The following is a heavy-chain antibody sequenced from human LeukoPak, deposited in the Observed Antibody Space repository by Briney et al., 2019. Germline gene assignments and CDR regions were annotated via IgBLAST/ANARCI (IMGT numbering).Heavy chain of an antibody. CDR2: IYYSGST. CDR3: ARRGSRRWFDP. V-gene: IGHV4-39*01. CDR1: GGSISSSSYY. J-gene: IGHJ5*02. D-gene: IGHD2-15*01. Sequence: KTSETLSLTCTVSGGSISSSSYYWGWIRQPPGKGLEWIGSIYYSGSTYYNPSLKSRVTISVDTSKNQFSLKLSSVTAADTAVYFCARRGSRRWFDPWGQGTLVTVSS.